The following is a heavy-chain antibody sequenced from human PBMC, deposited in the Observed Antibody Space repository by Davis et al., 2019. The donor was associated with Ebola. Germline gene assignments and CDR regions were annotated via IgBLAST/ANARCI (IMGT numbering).Heavy chain of an antibody. CDR3: ARVSKLGQLTLYYGMDV. D-gene: IGHD2-2*01. CDR2: INHSGST. Sequence: SETLSLTCAVYGGSFSGYFWTWIRQPPGKGLEWIGEINHSGSTNYNPSLKSRVTISVDTSKNQFSLNLSSVTAADTAVYYCARVSKLGQLTLYYGMDVWGQGTTVTVSS. CDR1: GGSFSGYF. J-gene: IGHJ6*02. V-gene: IGHV4-34*01.